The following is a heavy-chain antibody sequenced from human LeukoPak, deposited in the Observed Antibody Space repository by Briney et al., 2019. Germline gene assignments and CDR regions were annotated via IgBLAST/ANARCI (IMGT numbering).Heavy chain of an antibody. CDR1: GFTFSSYE. CDR2: ISSSGSTI. V-gene: IGHV3-48*03. CDR3: ARARGYYDSSGYYAGGDFDY. Sequence: GGSLRLSCAASGFTFSSYEMNWVRQAPGKGLEWVSYISSSGSTIYYADSVKGRFTISRDNAKNSLYLQMNSLRAEDTAVYYCARARGYYDSSGYYAGGDFDYWGQGTLVTVSS. D-gene: IGHD3-22*01. J-gene: IGHJ4*02.